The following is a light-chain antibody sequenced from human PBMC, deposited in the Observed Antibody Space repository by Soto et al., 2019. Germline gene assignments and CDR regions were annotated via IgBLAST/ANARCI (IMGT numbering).Light chain of an antibody. CDR3: QQYGSSPPAT. V-gene: IGKV3-20*01. CDR2: GAS. Sequence: EIVLTQSPGTLSLSPGERATLSCRASQSVSSSYLAWYQQKPGQAPRLLIYGASSRATGIPDRFSGSGSGTDFTLTICRLEPEDFAVYYCQQYGSSPPATFGQGTKLEIK. CDR1: QSVSSSY. J-gene: IGKJ2*01.